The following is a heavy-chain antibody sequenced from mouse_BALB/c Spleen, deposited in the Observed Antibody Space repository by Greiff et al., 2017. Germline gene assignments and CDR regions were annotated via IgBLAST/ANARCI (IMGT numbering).Heavy chain of an antibody. CDR1: GFTFSSFG. V-gene: IGHV5-17*02. CDR2: ISSGSSTI. Sequence: EVMLVESGGGLVQPGGSRKLSCAASGFTFSSFGMHWVRQAPEKGLEWVAYISSGSSTIYYADTVKGRFTISRDNPKNTLFLQMTSLRSEDTAMYYCAREGSNWGPYFDYWGQGTTLTVSS. CDR3: AREGSNWGPYFDY. D-gene: IGHD4-1*01. J-gene: IGHJ2*01.